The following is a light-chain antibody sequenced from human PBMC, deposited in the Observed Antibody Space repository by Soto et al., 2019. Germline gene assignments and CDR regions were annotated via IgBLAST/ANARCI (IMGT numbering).Light chain of an antibody. CDR1: SSDVGGYNY. V-gene: IGLV2-14*03. Sequence: QSALTQPASVSGSPGQSITISCTGTSSDVGGYNYVSWYQQYPGKAPKLMIHDVSNRPSGVSNRFSGSKAGNTASLTISGLRAEDEADYYCSSFTSSNNWVFGGGTKLTVL. CDR2: DVS. CDR3: SSFTSSNNWV. J-gene: IGLJ3*02.